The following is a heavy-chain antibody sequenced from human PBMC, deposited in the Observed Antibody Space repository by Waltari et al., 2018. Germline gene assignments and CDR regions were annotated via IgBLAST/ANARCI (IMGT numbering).Heavy chain of an antibody. V-gene: IGHV1-8*01. J-gene: IGHJ6*02. CDR3: ARGLSSSWFGMDV. CDR2: MNPESGNT. CDR1: GYLFTSHD. Sequence: QVQLVQSGAEVKKPGASVKVSCKASGYLFTSHDINWVRQAPGQGPEWLGWMNPESGNTGYAQKFQGRVTMTRDTSTTTAYMELSSLRSDDTAVYFCARGLSSSWFGMDVWGQGTAVTVSS. D-gene: IGHD6-13*01.